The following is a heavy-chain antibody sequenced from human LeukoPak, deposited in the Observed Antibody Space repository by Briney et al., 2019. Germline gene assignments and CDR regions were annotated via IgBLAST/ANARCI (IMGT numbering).Heavy chain of an antibody. CDR3: AREAERDLYYFDY. J-gene: IGHJ4*02. CDR1: GGTFSSYA. D-gene: IGHD1-1*01. V-gene: IGHV1-69*06. Sequence: SVKVSCKASGGTFSSYAISWVRQAPGQGLEWMGGIIPIFGTANYAQKFQGRVTITADKSTSTAYMELSSLRSEDTAVYYCAREAERDLYYFDYWGQGTLVTVSS. CDR2: IIPIFGTA.